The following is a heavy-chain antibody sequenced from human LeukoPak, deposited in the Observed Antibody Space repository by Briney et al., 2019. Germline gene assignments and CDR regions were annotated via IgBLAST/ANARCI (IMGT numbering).Heavy chain of an antibody. CDR3: TTPAGFHLVY. Sequence: PGGSLRLSCAASGFTFSSYWMSWVREAPGKGLDWVGRIKTKTDGGTTDYAAPVKGRFTISRDDSKTTLYLQMNSLKTEDTAVYYCTTPAGFHLVYWGQGTLVTVSS. CDR2: IKTKTDGGTT. CDR1: GFTFSSYW. J-gene: IGHJ4*02. V-gene: IGHV3-15*01. D-gene: IGHD2-15*01.